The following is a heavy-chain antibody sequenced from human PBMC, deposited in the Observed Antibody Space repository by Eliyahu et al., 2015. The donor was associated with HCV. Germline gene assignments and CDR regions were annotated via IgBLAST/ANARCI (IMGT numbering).Heavy chain of an antibody. J-gene: IGHJ6*02. V-gene: IGHV1-58*01. CDR1: GFTFTSSA. CDR3: AADQGYDFWSGGYGMDV. CDR2: VGVWGGNT. Sequence: QMQLVQSGPEVKKPGTSVKVSCKASGFTFTSSAVQWVRQARGPTPWGVGLVGVWGGNTNYAQKFQERVTITRDMSTSTAYMELSSLRSEDTAVYYCAADQGYDFWSGGYGMDVWGQGTTVTVSS. D-gene: IGHD3-3*01.